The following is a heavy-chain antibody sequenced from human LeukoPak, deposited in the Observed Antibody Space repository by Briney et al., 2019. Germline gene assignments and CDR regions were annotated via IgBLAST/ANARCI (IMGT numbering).Heavy chain of an antibody. CDR3: ARFLYSTGLYVFLDY. CDR2: ISYSGST. V-gene: IGHV4-59*01. J-gene: IGHJ4*02. D-gene: IGHD6-19*01. CDR1: GVYISSDY. Sequence: SSETLSLTCSLSGVYISSDYLLWIRQPPGKGLEWIGYISYSGSTNYNPSLKSRVTMSVDTSKNQFSLNLTSVTAADTAVYYCARFLYSTGLYVFLDYWGQGALVTVSS.